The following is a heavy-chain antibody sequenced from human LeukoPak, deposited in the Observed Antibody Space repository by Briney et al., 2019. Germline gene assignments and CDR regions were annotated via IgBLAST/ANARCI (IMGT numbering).Heavy chain of an antibody. V-gene: IGHV3-15*01. D-gene: IGHD4-17*01. CDR1: GVTFTDAL. J-gene: IGHJ4*02. Sequence: GGSLRLSCAVSGVTFTDALMSWVRQAPGKGLEWVARIKSKAAGGTADYAAPVNGRFAISRDDSRDTLYLQMNSLKTEDIAVYFCATEYYGAYNFWGQGTLVTVSS. CDR3: ATEYYGAYNF. CDR2: IKSKAAGGTA.